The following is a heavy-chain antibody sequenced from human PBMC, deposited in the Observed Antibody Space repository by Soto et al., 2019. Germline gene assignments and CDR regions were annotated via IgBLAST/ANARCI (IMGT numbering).Heavy chain of an antibody. D-gene: IGHD2-15*01. Sequence: GGSLRLSCAASGFTFSSYAMHWVRQAPGKGLEWVAVISYDGSNKYYADSVKGRFTISRDNSKNTLYLQMNSLRAEDTAVYYCARGLVGYCSGGSCYSVDYWGQGTLVTV. V-gene: IGHV3-30-3*01. CDR3: ARGLVGYCSGGSCYSVDY. CDR1: GFTFSSYA. J-gene: IGHJ4*02. CDR2: ISYDGSNK.